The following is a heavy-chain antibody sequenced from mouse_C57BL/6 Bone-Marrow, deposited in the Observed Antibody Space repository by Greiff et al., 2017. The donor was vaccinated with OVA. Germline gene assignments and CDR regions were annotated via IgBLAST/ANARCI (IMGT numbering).Heavy chain of an antibody. V-gene: IGHV5-4*01. D-gene: IGHD3-2*02. CDR1: GFTFSSYA. J-gene: IGHJ2*01. Sequence: EVQLMESGGGLVKPGGSLKLSCAASGFTFSSYAMSWVRQTPEKRLEWVATISDGGSYTYYPDNVKGRFTISRDNAKKNLYLQRSHLKSEDTAMYYCARDRAAQATRNFDYWGQGTTLTVSS. CDR3: ARDRAAQATRNFDY. CDR2: ISDGGSYT.